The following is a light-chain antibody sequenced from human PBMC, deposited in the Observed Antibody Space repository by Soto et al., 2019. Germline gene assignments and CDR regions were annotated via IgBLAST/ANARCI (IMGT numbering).Light chain of an antibody. CDR2: GAS. CDR3: QQYNNWPSWT. Sequence: EIVMTQSPATLSVSPGERATLSCRASQSVSSNLAWYQQKPGQAPRLLIYGASIRATGIPARFSGSGSGTECTLTISSLQSEDFAVYYCQQYNNWPSWTFGQGTKVEIK. V-gene: IGKV3D-15*01. CDR1: QSVSSN. J-gene: IGKJ1*01.